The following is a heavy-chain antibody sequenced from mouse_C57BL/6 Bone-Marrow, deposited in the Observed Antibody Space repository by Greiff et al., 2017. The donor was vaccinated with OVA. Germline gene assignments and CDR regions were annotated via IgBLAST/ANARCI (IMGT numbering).Heavy chain of an antibody. D-gene: IGHD1-1*01. J-gene: IGHJ1*03. CDR2: IYPGNSDT. CDR3: TRCYYGRPRYFDV. V-gene: IGHV1-5*01. CDR1: GYTFTSYW. Sequence: EVQLQQSGTVLARPGASVKMSCKTSGYTFTSYWMHWVKQRPGQGLEWIGAIYPGNSDTSYNQKFKGKAKLTAVTSASTAYMELSSLTNEDSAVYYCTRCYYGRPRYFDVWGTGTTVTVSS.